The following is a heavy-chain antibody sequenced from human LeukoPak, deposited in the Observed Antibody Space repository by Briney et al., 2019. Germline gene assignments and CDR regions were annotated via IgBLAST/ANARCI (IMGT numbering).Heavy chain of an antibody. Sequence: PSETLSLTCTVSGGSISSSSYYWGWIRQPPGKGLEWIGSIYYSGSTYHNPSLKSRVAISVDTSKNQFSLKLSSVTAADTAVYYCASRSSLDTSSGWYYDYWGQGTLVTVSS. D-gene: IGHD6-19*01. CDR3: ASRSSLDTSSGWYYDY. V-gene: IGHV4-39*07. CDR2: IYYSGST. CDR1: GGSISSSSYY. J-gene: IGHJ4*02.